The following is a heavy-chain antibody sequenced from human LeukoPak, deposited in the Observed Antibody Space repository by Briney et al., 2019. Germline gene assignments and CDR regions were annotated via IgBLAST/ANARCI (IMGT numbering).Heavy chain of an antibody. J-gene: IGHJ4*02. Sequence: GASVRVSCKASNYTYTDYGIYWVRQAPGQGLEWVGWISAFNGHTYYAQKLQGRITMTTDAPTATAHMELRSLRPDDTAVYYCARALAVPGRGPRDFDFWGQGTLVTVSS. V-gene: IGHV1-18*01. D-gene: IGHD4-17*01. CDR1: NYTYTDYG. CDR2: ISAFNGHT. CDR3: ARALAVPGRGPRDFDF.